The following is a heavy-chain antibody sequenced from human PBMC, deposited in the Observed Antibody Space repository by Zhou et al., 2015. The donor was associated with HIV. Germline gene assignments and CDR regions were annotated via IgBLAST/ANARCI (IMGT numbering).Heavy chain of an antibody. CDR2: HPYPWYS. D-gene: IGHD3-22*01. CDR3: ARAPPHYYDSSGYYEVAIDY. V-gene: IGHV1-69*09. J-gene: IGHJ4*02. Sequence: QVQLVQSGAEVKKPGSSVKVSCKASGGTFSSYAISWVRQAPGQGLEWMGRDHPYPWYSKLRTEVPGRESRLPRTNTTSTAYMELSSLRSEDTAVYYCARAPPHYYDSSGYYEVAIDYWGQGTLVTVSS. CDR1: GGTFSSYA.